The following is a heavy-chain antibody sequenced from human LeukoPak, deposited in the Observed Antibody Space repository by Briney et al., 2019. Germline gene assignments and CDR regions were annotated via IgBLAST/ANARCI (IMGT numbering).Heavy chain of an antibody. Sequence: SETLSLTCTVSGGSIRSHYWSWIRQPPGKGLEWIGYIYYSGSTNYNPSLKSRVTISVDTSKNQFSLKLSSVTAADTAAYYCARSVEGYCRGGSCYYYSYYMDVWGKGTTVTVSS. D-gene: IGHD2-15*01. CDR1: GGSIRSHY. V-gene: IGHV4-59*11. CDR3: ARSVEGYCRGGSCYYYSYYMDV. CDR2: IYYSGST. J-gene: IGHJ6*03.